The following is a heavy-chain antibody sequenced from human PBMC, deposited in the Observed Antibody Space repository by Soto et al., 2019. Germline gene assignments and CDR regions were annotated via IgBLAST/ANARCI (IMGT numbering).Heavy chain of an antibody. V-gene: IGHV3-23*01. CDR3: AKCRSASVAPNNY. Sequence: EVQLLESGGNLVQPGGSLRLSCTGSGFTFSNYAMTWVRQAPGKGLEWVSAISGSDESTYYADSVKGRFTISRDNSNNTLYLQMNSLRAEDAAVYYCAKCRSASVAPNNYWGQGTLVTVSS. D-gene: IGHD5-12*01. CDR2: ISGSDEST. CDR1: GFTFSNYA. J-gene: IGHJ4*02.